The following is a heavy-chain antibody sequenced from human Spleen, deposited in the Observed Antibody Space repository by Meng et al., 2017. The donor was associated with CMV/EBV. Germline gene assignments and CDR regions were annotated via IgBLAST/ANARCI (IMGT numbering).Heavy chain of an antibody. Sequence: RGSLRLSCAASGFTFSNAWMSWVRQAQGKGLEWVGRIKSKIDGGTTDYAAPVKGRFTISGEDSKNTLYLQMNSLTTEDTAMYYCTTAARSSGFDYWGQGTLVTVSS. CDR3: TTAARSSGFDY. CDR1: GFTFSNAW. CDR2: IKSKIDGGTT. J-gene: IGHJ4*02. D-gene: IGHD3-10*01. V-gene: IGHV3-15*01.